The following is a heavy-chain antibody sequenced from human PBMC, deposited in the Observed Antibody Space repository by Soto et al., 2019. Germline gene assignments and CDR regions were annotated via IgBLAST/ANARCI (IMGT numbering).Heavy chain of an antibody. J-gene: IGHJ6*02. Sequence: PGGSLRLSCAASGFTFSSYAMSWVRQAPGKGLEWVSAISGSGGSTYYADSVKGRFTISRDNSKNTLYLQMNSLRAEDTAVYYCALDPIVADLLGYYYYGMDVWGQGTTVTVSS. CDR2: ISGSGGST. D-gene: IGHD5-12*01. CDR3: ALDPIVADLLGYYYYGMDV. CDR1: GFTFSSYA. V-gene: IGHV3-23*01.